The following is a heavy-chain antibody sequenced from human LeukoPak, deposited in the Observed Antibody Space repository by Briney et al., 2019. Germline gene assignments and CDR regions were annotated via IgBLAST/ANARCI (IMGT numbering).Heavy chain of an antibody. J-gene: IGHJ4*02. CDR3: ARDRGPRGELLLDY. CDR1: GGSFSGYY. D-gene: IGHD3-10*01. CDR2: INHSGST. V-gene: IGHV4-34*01. Sequence: PSETLSLTCAVYGGSFSGYYWSWIRQPPGKGLEWIGEINHSGSTNYNPSLKSRVTISVDTSKNQFSLKLSSVTAADTAVYYCARDRGPRGELLLDYWGQGTLVTVSS.